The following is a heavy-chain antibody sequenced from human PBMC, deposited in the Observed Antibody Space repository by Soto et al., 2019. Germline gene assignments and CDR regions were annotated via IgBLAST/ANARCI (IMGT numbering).Heavy chain of an antibody. CDR1: GGSISSYY. CDR2: IYYSGTT. D-gene: IGHD3-10*01. Sequence: PSETLSLTCTVSGGSISSYYWSWIRQPPGKGLEWIGYIYYSGTTNYNPSLKSRVTISVDTSKNQFSLKLSSVTAADTAVYYCAGGSGSYYNFGYWGQGTLVTVSS. V-gene: IGHV4-59*01. J-gene: IGHJ4*02. CDR3: AGGSGSYYNFGY.